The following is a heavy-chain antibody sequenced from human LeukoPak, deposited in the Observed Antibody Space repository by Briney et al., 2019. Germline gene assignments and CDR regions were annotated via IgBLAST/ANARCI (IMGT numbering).Heavy chain of an antibody. CDR3: ARPNGDYYNWFDP. CDR2: INTKSGNT. J-gene: IGHJ5*02. V-gene: IGHV1-2*02. Sequence: GSAMLSCKASVYTFTGYYLHWVRQAPGKGLDWMGWINTKSGNTNYAEKFQDRDTLTRDTSISTAYMELTNLRSDDTAVYYCARPNGDYYNWFDPWGQGTLVTVSS. D-gene: IGHD4-17*01. CDR1: VYTFTGYY.